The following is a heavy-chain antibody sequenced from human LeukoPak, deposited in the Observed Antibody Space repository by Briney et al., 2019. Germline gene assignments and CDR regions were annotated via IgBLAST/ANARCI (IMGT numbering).Heavy chain of an antibody. Sequence: PGGSLRLSCAASGFTFSSYSMNWVRQAPGKGLEWVSVIYSGGSTYYADSVKGRFTISRDNSKNTLYLQMNSLRAEDTAVYYCARVLGRYYYHGMDVWGQGTTVTVSS. CDR1: GFTFSSYS. J-gene: IGHJ6*02. V-gene: IGHV3-66*01. CDR3: ARVLGRYYYHGMDV. D-gene: IGHD6-6*01. CDR2: IYSGGST.